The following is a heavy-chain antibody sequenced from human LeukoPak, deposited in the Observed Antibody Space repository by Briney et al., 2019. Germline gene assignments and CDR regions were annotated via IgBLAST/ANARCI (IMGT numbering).Heavy chain of an antibody. D-gene: IGHD6-19*01. CDR1: GGSISSYY. CDR2: IYYSGST. CDR3: ARGSPLDGSGWPNFDY. J-gene: IGHJ4*02. Sequence: PSETLSLTCTVSGGSISSYYWSWIRQPPGKGLEWIGYIYYSGSTNYNPSLKSRVTISVDTSKNQFSLKLSSVTAADTAVYYCARGSPLDGSGWPNFDYWGQGTLVTVSS. V-gene: IGHV4-59*12.